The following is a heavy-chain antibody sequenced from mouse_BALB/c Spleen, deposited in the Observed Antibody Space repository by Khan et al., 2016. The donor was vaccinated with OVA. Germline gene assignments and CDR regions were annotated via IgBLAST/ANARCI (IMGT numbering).Heavy chain of an antibody. CDR1: GYTFTSYW. D-gene: IGHD2-1*01. J-gene: IGHJ3*01. V-gene: IGHV1S132*01. CDR3: ARGYFGNYEFVY. Sequence: QVQLKQSGAELVKPGASVKLSCKTSGYTFTSYWIQWVKQRPGQGLGWIGQIFPRTGTTYYNENFKGKATLTVDTSSSTAYMQVSSLTSEDSAVYFCARGYFGNYEFVYWGQGTLVTVSP. CDR2: IFPRTGTT.